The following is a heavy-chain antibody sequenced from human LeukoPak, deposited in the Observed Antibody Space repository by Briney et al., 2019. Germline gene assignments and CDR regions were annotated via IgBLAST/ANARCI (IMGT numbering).Heavy chain of an antibody. D-gene: IGHD2-15*01. CDR3: ARWFSGAAGIIYSF. CDR2: INSDGSST. CDR1: GFTFSSYW. J-gene: IGHJ4*02. Sequence: PGGSLRLSCAASGFTFSSYWMHWVRQAPGKGLVWVSRINSDGSSTNYADSVKGRFTISRDNAKNTLYLQMNSLRAEDTAVYYCARWFSGAAGIIYSFWGQGTLVTVSS. V-gene: IGHV3-74*01.